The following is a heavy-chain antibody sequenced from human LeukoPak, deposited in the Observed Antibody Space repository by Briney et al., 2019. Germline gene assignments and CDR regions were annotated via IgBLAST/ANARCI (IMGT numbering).Heavy chain of an antibody. Sequence: PSETLSLTCAVSGFSISSGYYWGWIRQPPGKGLEWIGSMFHSGSTYYNTSLKSRVTISIDTSKNQFSLKLRSVTAADTAVYYCARDEGPLRYGYWGQGTLVTVSS. D-gene: IGHD3-9*01. CDR1: GFSISSGYY. CDR3: ARDEGPLRYGY. J-gene: IGHJ4*02. V-gene: IGHV4-38-2*02. CDR2: MFHSGST.